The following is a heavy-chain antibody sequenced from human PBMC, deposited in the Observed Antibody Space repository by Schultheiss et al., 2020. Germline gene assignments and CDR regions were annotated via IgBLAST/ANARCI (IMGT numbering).Heavy chain of an antibody. Sequence: GESLKISCAASGFTVSSNYMSWVRQAPGKGLEWVSVIYSGGSTYYADSVKGRFTISRDNSKNTLYLQMNSLRAEDTAVYYCAGELRLGERYYYYGMDVWGQGTTVNVSS. V-gene: IGHV3-53*01. CDR3: AGELRLGERYYYYGMDV. CDR2: IYSGGST. D-gene: IGHD3-16*01. CDR1: GFTVSSNY. J-gene: IGHJ6*02.